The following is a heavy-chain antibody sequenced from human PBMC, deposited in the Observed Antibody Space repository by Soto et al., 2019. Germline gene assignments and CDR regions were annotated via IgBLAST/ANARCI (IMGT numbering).Heavy chain of an antibody. CDR2: IKQDGSEK. V-gene: IGHV3-7*01. CDR3: VSTNTFDS. J-gene: IGHJ4*02. Sequence: GGSLRLSCAASGFTFSSYWMSWVSQARAAGLECMANIKQDGSEKSHVDSVKGRFTISRDNAKNSLYLQMNSLRAEETAVYFCVSTNTFDSWGQGTLVRVSS. CDR1: GFTFSSYW.